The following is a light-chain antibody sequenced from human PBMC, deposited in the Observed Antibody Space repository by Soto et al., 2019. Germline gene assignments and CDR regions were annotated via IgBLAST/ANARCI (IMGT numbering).Light chain of an antibody. CDR3: QQYASLPRT. J-gene: IGKJ1*01. CDR1: QSVSNNY. CDR2: GAS. V-gene: IGKV3-20*01. Sequence: IVLTQSPGTLSLSPWERATLSCRASQSVSNNYLAWYQQKPGQAPRLLIYGASTRATGIPDRFSGSVSGTDVTLTISRLEPEDFAVDDCQQYASLPRTFGQGTKVDIK.